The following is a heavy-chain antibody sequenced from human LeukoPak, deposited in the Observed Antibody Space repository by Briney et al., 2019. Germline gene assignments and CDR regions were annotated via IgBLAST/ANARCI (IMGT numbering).Heavy chain of an antibody. CDR1: GYTFTSYD. Sequence: GASVKVSCKASGYTFTSYDINWVRQATGQGLEWMGWMNPNSGNTGYAQKFQGRVTMTRNTSISTAYMELSSLRSDDTAVYYCAREERFMTTVTNNWFDPWGQGTLVTVSS. CDR2: MNPNSGNT. V-gene: IGHV1-8*01. J-gene: IGHJ5*02. CDR3: AREERFMTTVTNNWFDP. D-gene: IGHD4-17*01.